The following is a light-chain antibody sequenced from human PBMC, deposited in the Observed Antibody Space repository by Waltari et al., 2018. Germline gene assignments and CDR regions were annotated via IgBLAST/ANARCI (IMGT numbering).Light chain of an antibody. V-gene: IGKV3-20*01. CDR1: QSVGSSS. CDR2: RAS. J-gene: IGKJ1*01. Sequence: EIVLTQSPGTASLSPGERVTLSGRASQSVGSSSLAWYQQKPGQAPRLVIYRASRRATVIPYRFSGSGSGTDFSLTISRLEPEDFAVYYCQQHGTLPATFGQGTKVEIK. CDR3: QQHGTLPAT.